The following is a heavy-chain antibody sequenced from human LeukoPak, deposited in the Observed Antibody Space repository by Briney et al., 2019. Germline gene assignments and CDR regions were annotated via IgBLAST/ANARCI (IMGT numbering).Heavy chain of an antibody. D-gene: IGHD6-13*01. V-gene: IGHV1-8*01. CDR3: ARGRSRRDNWFDP. CDR1: GYTFTSYD. J-gene: IGHJ5*02. CDR2: MNPNSGNT. Sequence: GASVKVSCKASGYTFTSYDINWVRQATGQGLEWMGWMNPNSGNTGYAQKFQGRVTMTRNTSISTAYMEPSSLRSEDTAVYYCARGRSRRDNWFDPWGQGTLVTVSS.